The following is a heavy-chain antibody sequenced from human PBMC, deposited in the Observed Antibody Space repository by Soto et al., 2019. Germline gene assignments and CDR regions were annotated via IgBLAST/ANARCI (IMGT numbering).Heavy chain of an antibody. CDR3: TASYSSSSYYYYGMDV. Sequence: GGSLRLSCTASGFTFGDYAMSWFRQAPGKGLEWVGFIRSKAYGGTTEYAASVKGRFTISRDDSKSIAYLQMNSLKTEDTAVYYCTASYSSSSYYYYGMDVWGQGTTVTVSS. D-gene: IGHD6-13*01. CDR1: GFTFGDYA. CDR2: IRSKAYGGTT. J-gene: IGHJ6*02. V-gene: IGHV3-49*03.